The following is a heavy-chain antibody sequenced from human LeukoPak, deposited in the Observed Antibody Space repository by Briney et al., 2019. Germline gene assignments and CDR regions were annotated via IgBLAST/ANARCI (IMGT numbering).Heavy chain of an antibody. Sequence: SETLPLTCAVSGYSISSGYYWGWIRQPPGKGLEWIGSIYHSGSTYYNPSLKSRVTISVDTSKNQFSLKLSSVTAADTAVYYCARQSITMIVVVRHFDYWGQGTLVTVSS. CDR3: ARQSITMIVVVRHFDY. CDR1: GYSISSGYY. V-gene: IGHV4-38-2*01. J-gene: IGHJ4*02. CDR2: IYHSGST. D-gene: IGHD3-22*01.